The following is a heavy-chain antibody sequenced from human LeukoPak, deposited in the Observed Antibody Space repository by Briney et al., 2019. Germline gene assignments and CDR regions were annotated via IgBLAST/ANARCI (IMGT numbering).Heavy chain of an antibody. CDR3: ARAPFTMIDPIDY. V-gene: IGHV3-33*01. D-gene: IGHD3-22*01. Sequence: GGPLRLSCAASGFTFSSYGMHWVRQAPGKGLEWVAVIWYDGSSKYYADSVKGRFTISRDNSKNTLYLQMNSLRAEDTAVYYCARAPFTMIDPIDYWGQGTLVTVSS. CDR1: GFTFSSYG. CDR2: IWYDGSSK. J-gene: IGHJ4*02.